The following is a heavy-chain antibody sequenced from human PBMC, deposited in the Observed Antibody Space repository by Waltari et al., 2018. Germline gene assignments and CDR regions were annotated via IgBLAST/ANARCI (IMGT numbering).Heavy chain of an antibody. CDR2: INSGSTTI. V-gene: IGHV3-48*01. Sequence: EVQLVESGGGLVQPGGSLRLPCAASGFTFSGYSMNWVREAPGKGPEGISYINSGSTTISYSDSVRGRFTIARDNAKSFLYLDLFSLRAEDTAVYYCVRDPYHDPSGYPGYWGQGTLVIVSS. J-gene: IGHJ4*02. CDR1: GFTFSGYS. CDR3: VRDPYHDPSGYPGY. D-gene: IGHD3-22*01.